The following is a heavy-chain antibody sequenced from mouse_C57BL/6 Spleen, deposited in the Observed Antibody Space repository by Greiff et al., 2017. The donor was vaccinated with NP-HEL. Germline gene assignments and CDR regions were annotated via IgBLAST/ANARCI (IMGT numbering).Heavy chain of an antibody. CDR2: IDPSDSYT. CDR1: GYTFTSYW. D-gene: IGHD3-2*02. J-gene: IGHJ3*01. Sequence: KESCKASGYTFTSYWMQWVKQRPGQGLEWIGEIDPSDSYTNYNQKFKGKATLTVDTSSSTAYMQLSSLTSEDSAVYYCARSSSGHSWFAYWGQGTLVTVSA. CDR3: ARSSSGHSWFAY. V-gene: IGHV1-50*01.